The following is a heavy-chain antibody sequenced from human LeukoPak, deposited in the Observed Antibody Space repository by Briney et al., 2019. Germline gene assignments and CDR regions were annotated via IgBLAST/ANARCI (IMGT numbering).Heavy chain of an antibody. D-gene: IGHD2-2*01. CDR1: GFTFSSYW. CDR2: ISGSDTTT. V-gene: IGHV3-23*01. Sequence: GGSLRLSCAASGFTFSSYWMSWVRQAPGKGLEWVSYISGSDTTTHYADSVKGRFTISRDNSKNTLYLQMNSLRAEDTAVYFCAKDQVVPFDYWGQGTLVTVSS. J-gene: IGHJ4*02. CDR3: AKDQVVPFDY.